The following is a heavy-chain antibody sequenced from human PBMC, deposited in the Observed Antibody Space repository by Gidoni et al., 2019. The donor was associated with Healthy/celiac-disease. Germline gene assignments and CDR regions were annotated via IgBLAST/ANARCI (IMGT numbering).Heavy chain of an antibody. CDR3: ARGAYGSGNHPYYFDY. Sequence: QVQLQQWGAGLLKPSEPLSLTCAVYGGSFSGYYWSWIRQPPGKGLEWIGEINHSGSTNYNPSLKSRVTISVDTSKNQFSLKLSSVTAEDTAVYYCARGAYGSGNHPYYFDYWGQGTLVTVSS. D-gene: IGHD3-10*01. J-gene: IGHJ4*02. CDR2: INHSGST. V-gene: IGHV4-34*01. CDR1: GGSFSGYY.